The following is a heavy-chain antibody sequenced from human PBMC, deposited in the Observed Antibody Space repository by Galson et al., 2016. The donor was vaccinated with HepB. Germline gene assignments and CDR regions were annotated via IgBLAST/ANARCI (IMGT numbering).Heavy chain of an antibody. CDR2: ISYDGRNQ. V-gene: IGHV3-30*18. D-gene: IGHD3-10*01. J-gene: IGHJ4*02. CDR1: GFTFTTSG. CDR3: AKAPASMVRVEDY. Sequence: SLRLSCAASGFTFTTSGMHWVRQAPGKGLEWVAVISYDGRNQYYADSMKGRFTISRDNSKNTLYLQMTSLRDEDTAVYYCAKAPASMVRVEDYWGQGTLVTVSS.